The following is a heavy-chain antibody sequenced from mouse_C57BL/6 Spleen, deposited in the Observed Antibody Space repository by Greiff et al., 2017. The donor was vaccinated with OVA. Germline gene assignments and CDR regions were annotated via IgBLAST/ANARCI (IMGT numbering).Heavy chain of an antibody. D-gene: IGHD1-1*01. Sequence: VQLQQSGAELVRPGTSVKVSCKASGYAFTNYLIEWVKQRPGQGLEWIGVINPGSGGTNYNEKFKGKATLTADKSSSTASMQLSSLTSEDSAVYFCARGGITTVVAGFDYWGQGTTLTVSS. V-gene: IGHV1-54*01. CDR3: ARGGITTVVAGFDY. CDR2: INPGSGGT. J-gene: IGHJ2*01. CDR1: GYAFTNYL.